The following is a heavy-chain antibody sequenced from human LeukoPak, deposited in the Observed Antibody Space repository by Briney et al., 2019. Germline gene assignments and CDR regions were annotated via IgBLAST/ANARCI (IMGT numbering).Heavy chain of an antibody. CDR1: GFTFRTTW. V-gene: IGHV3-30*18. CDR2: ISYDGSNK. D-gene: IGHD2-2*01. Sequence: GGSLRLSCAASGFTFRTTWMSWVRQAPGKGLEWVAVISYDGSNKYYADSVKGRFTISRDNSKNTLYLQMNSLRAEDTAVYYCAKDHRPIVVVPAAPGNYWGQGTLVTVSS. CDR3: AKDHRPIVVVPAAPGNY. J-gene: IGHJ4*02.